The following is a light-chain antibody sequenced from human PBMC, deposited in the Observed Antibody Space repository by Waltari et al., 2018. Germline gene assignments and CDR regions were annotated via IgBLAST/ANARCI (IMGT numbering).Light chain of an antibody. V-gene: IGLV2-14*03. CDR3: SSYTISTTLLV. CDR1: SSDVGTYKY. CDR2: DVS. J-gene: IGLJ1*01. Sequence: QSALTQPASVSGSPGQSITISCIGTSSDVGTYKYVSWYQRHPGKAPKLLIYDVSHRPSGVSNRFSGSKSGNTASLTISGLQAEDGADYYCSSYTISTTLLVFGTGTKVTVL.